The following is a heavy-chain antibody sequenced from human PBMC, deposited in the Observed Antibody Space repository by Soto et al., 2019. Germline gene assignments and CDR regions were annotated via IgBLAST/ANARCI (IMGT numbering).Heavy chain of an antibody. CDR2: VSIGGST. V-gene: IGHV3-23*01. Sequence: VGSLRLSCAASGFTFGSYAMGWVRQGPGKGLEWVAVVSIGGSTHYADSVRGRFTISRDNSKNTLSLQMNSLTAEDTAVYFCAKRRGAGGHFDYWDQGALVTVSS. J-gene: IGHJ4*02. CDR1: GFTFGSYA. CDR3: AKRRGAGGHFDY. D-gene: IGHD2-15*01.